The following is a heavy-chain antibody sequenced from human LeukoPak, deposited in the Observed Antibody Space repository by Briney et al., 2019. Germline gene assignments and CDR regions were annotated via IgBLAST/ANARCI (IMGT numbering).Heavy chain of an antibody. V-gene: IGHV3-43*02. D-gene: IGHD2/OR15-2a*01. CDR2: ISGDGGST. CDR3: AKDSIHGHYY. CDR1: GFTFSSYE. Sequence: GGSLRLSCAASGFTFSSYEMNWVRQAPGKGLEWVSLISGDGGSTYYADSVKGRFTISRDNSKNSLYLQMNSLRTEDTALYYCAKDSIHGHYYWGQGTLVTVSS. J-gene: IGHJ4*02.